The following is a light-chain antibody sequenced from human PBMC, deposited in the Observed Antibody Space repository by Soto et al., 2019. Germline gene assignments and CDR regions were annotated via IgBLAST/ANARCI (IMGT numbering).Light chain of an antibody. CDR2: GGS. CDR3: QQFDSSRVYS. V-gene: IGKV3-20*01. CDR1: QSVTSTY. Sequence: EIVLTQSPVTLSLSPGERATLSCRASQSVTSTYLAWYQQKPGQSPRLIIYGGSTRASGFPDRFSGGGSGTDFTLTIIRLEPEDSAVYYCHCQQFDSSRVYSFGQGTKLEI. J-gene: IGKJ2*03.